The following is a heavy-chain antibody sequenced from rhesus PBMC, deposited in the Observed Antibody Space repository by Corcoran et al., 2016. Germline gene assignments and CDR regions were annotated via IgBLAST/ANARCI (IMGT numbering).Heavy chain of an antibody. J-gene: IGHJ6*01. CDR1: GFPFSRYW. Sequence: EVQLVESGGGLAKPGGSLSLSCAASGFPFSRYWLNWFRQTPGKGLEWISSINGGGGTTYSADSVKGRFTISKDNSKNTLSLQMNSLRAEDTSVYYCAKADSWGQGVVVTVSS. CDR3: AKADS. V-gene: IGHV3S42*01. CDR2: INGGGGTT.